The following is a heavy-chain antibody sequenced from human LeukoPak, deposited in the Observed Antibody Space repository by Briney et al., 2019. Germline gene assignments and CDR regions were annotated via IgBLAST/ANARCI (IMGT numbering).Heavy chain of an antibody. D-gene: IGHD3-22*01. J-gene: IGHJ4*02. V-gene: IGHV3-23*01. Sequence: GGSLRLSCAASGFTFSRHTMTWVRQAPGKGLEWVSCIGESGETTYYADSVKGRFTISRDNSKNTLYLQMNSLRAEDTAVYYCAKDPYYDSSGYDYWGQGTLVTVSS. CDR1: GFTFSRHT. CDR3: AKDPYYDSSGYDY. CDR2: IGESGETT.